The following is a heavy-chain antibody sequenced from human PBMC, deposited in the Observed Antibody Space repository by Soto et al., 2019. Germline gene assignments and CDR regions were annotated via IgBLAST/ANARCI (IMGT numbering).Heavy chain of an antibody. CDR3: AKDPGYSLDY. CDR1: GDSVSIYSGA. V-gene: IGHV6-1*01. J-gene: IGHJ4*02. CDR2: TYYRSRWYY. D-gene: IGHD5-12*01. Sequence: SQTLSLTCVISGDSVSIYSGAWNWIRQSPSRGLEWLGRTYYRSRWYYDYAESVKSRIIISVDTSKNQFSLQVNSVTPEDAAIYYCAKDPGYSLDYWGQGTQVTVSS.